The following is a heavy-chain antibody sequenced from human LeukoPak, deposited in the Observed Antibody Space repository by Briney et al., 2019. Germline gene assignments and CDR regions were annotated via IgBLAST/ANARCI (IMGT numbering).Heavy chain of an antibody. CDR1: GYSFTSYW. Sequence: EALKISCKGSGYSFTSYWIGWVRRMPGKGVEWMGIIYHGDSDTRYSPYFQGQVTISADKSISTAYLQWSSLKASDTAMYYCARLWDGAGGNSIDYWGQGTLVTVSS. J-gene: IGHJ4*02. CDR2: IYHGDSDT. CDR3: ARLWDGAGGNSIDY. D-gene: IGHD4-23*01. V-gene: IGHV5-51*01.